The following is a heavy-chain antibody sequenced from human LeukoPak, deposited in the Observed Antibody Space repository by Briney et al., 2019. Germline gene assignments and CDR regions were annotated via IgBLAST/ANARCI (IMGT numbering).Heavy chain of an antibody. CDR1: GGSITNTNY. Sequence: SETLSLTCGVSGGSITNTNYWTWVRQPPGKGLEWIGEVNLQGSTNYNPSLMGRVAISVDKSENHISPQLTSVTAADTAVYYCARHIPMTTYDSWGQGTLVTVSS. J-gene: IGHJ4*02. D-gene: IGHD4-11*01. CDR3: ARHIPMTTYDS. CDR2: VNLQGST. V-gene: IGHV4-4*02.